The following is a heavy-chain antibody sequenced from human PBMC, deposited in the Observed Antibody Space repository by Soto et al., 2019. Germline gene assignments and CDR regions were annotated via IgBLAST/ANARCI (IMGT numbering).Heavy chain of an antibody. CDR3: PRDPPNFYYYGMSG. J-gene: IGHJ6*02. CDR2: ISKSSTTI. V-gene: IGHV3-48*02. CDR1: GFTLSTYS. Sequence: GWSLILSCIASGFTLSTYSMTWVRQAPGKGLEWLSYISKSSTTINYADSVRGRFTISRDNAKNSVYLEMSSLRDEDSAVYYCPRDPPNFYYYGMSGWGQGTTVTVCS.